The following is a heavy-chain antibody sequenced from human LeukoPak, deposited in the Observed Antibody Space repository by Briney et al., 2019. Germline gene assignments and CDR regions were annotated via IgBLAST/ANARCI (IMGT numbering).Heavy chain of an antibody. CDR2: INPNSGGT. V-gene: IGHV1-2*02. D-gene: IGHD3-22*01. J-gene: IGHJ4*02. CDR3: ASYYYDSSGYYYKDY. CDR1: GYTFTGYY. Sequence: ASVKVSRKASGYTFTGYYMHWVRQAPGQGLEWMGWINPNSGGTNYAQKFQGRVTMTRDTSISTAYMELSRLRSDDTAVYYCASYYYDSSGYYYKDYWGQGTLVTVSS.